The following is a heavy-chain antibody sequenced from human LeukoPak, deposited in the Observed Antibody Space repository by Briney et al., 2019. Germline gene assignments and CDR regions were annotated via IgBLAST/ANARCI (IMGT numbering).Heavy chain of an antibody. J-gene: IGHJ4*02. D-gene: IGHD5-18*01. CDR2: ISGSGGST. Sequence: GGSLRLSCAASGFTFSSYAMSWVRQAPGKGLEWVSAISGSGGSTYYADSVKGRFTISRDNSKNTLYLQMNSLRAEDSAVYYCAKNGGYSYGLYYFDYWGQGTLVTVSS. CDR3: AKNGGYSYGLYYFDY. V-gene: IGHV3-23*01. CDR1: GFTFSSYA.